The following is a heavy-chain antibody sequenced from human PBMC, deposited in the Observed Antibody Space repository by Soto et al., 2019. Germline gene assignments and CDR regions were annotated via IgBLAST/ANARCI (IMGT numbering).Heavy chain of an antibody. CDR3: ARIPGYDIVTGYNNWFDP. Sequence: QVTLKESGPVLVKPTEPLTLTCTVSGFSLSNARMGVSWIRQPPGKALEWLAHIFSNDEKSYSTSLKSRLTISKDTSKSQVVLTMTNRDPVNTATYYCARIPGYDIVTGYNNWFDPWGQGTLVTVSS. CDR2: IFSNDEK. J-gene: IGHJ5*02. V-gene: IGHV2-26*01. D-gene: IGHD3-9*01. CDR1: GFSLSNARMG.